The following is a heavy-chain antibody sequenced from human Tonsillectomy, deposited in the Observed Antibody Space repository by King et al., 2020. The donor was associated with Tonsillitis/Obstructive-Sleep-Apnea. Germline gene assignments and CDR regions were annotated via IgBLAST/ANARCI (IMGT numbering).Heavy chain of an antibody. CDR1: GFTFSTYG. Sequence: VQLVESGGGVVQPGRSLRLSCAASGFTFSTYGMHWVRQAPGKGLEWVAVIWYDGSNKYYADSVKGRFTISRDNSKNTLYLQLNSLRAEDTAVYYCARDTLAGTDYWGQGTLVTVSS. J-gene: IGHJ4*02. V-gene: IGHV3-33*01. CDR2: IWYDGSNK. CDR3: ARDTLAGTDY. D-gene: IGHD6-13*01.